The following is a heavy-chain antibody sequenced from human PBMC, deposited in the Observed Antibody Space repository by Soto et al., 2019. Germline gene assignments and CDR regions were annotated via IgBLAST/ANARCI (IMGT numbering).Heavy chain of an antibody. Sequence: SETLSLTCSVSGDSISNLDYFWAWIRQPPGQALEYIGYIYKSATTYYNPSFESRVAISVDTSKSQFSLNMTSVTAADTAVYFCARGRYCLTGRCFPNWFDSWGQGALVTVSS. D-gene: IGHD7-27*01. CDR1: GDSISNLDYF. J-gene: IGHJ5*01. V-gene: IGHV4-30-4*01. CDR3: ARGRYCLTGRCFPNWFDS. CDR2: IYKSATT.